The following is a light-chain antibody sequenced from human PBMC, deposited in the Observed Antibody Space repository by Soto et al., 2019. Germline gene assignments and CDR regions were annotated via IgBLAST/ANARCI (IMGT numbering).Light chain of an antibody. CDR2: GDN. V-gene: IGLV1-40*01. CDR3: QSYDISIHNYV. J-gene: IGLJ1*01. CDR1: TSNIGAPYD. Sequence: QSVLTQPPSVSGAPGQRVSISCTGSTSNIGAPYDVHWYQHLPGAAPKLLIYGDNNRPSGVPDRFSGSKSGTSASLAITSLQAEDEADYYCQSYDISIHNYVFGTGTKVTV.